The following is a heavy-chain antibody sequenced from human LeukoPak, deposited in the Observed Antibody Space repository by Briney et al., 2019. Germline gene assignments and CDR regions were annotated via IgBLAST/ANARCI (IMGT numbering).Heavy chain of an antibody. CDR3: ARDLEGNYYYYYMDV. CDR2: INPNSGGT. V-gene: IGHV1-2*02. D-gene: IGHD3-3*01. CDR1: GYTFTGYY. Sequence: AASVKVSRKASGYTFTGYYMHWVRQAPGQGLEWMGWINPNSGGTNYAQKFQGRVTMTRDTSISTAYMELSRLRSDDTAVYYCARDLEGNYYYYYMDVWGKGTTVTISS. J-gene: IGHJ6*03.